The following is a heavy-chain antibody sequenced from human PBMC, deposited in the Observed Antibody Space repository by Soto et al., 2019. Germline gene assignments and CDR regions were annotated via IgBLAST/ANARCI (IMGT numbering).Heavy chain of an antibody. D-gene: IGHD6-19*01. V-gene: IGHV4-34*01. J-gene: IGHJ5*02. CDR1: GGSFSGYY. Sequence: SETLSLTCAVYGGSFSGYYWSWIRQPPGKGLEWIGEINHSGSTNYNPSLKSRVTISVDTSKNQFSLKLSSVTAADTAVYYCARGIIAVAGTVMVWFDPWGQGTLVT. CDR2: INHSGST. CDR3: ARGIIAVAGTVMVWFDP.